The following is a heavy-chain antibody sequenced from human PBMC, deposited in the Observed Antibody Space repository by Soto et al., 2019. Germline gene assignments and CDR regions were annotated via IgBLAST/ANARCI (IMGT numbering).Heavy chain of an antibody. J-gene: IGHJ4*02. V-gene: IGHV1-18*01. CDR2: ISAYNGNT. D-gene: IGHD6-19*01. Sequence: QVQLVQSGAEVKKPGASVKVSCKASGYTFTSYGISWVRQAPGQGLEWMGWISAYNGNTNYAQKLQGRVTMTTDTTTSTADMGRRRLRSDATAVYYCARERGGSSGWDDYWGQGPLVTVSS. CDR1: GYTFTSYG. CDR3: ARERGGSSGWDDY.